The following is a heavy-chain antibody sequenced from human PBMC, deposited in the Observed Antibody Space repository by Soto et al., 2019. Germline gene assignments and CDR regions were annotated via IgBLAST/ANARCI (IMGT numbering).Heavy chain of an antibody. V-gene: IGHV3-23*01. CDR2: ISGSGGST. Sequence: EVQLLESGGGLVQPGGSLRLSCAASGFTFSSYDMSWVRQAPGKGLEWVSAISGSGGSTYYAYSVKGRFTISRDNSKNTLYLQMNSLRADDTAVYYCAKSYDDFWSGYYHNWFDPWGKGTLVTVSS. CDR3: AKSYDDFWSGYYHNWFDP. D-gene: IGHD3-3*01. J-gene: IGHJ5*02. CDR1: GFTFSSYD.